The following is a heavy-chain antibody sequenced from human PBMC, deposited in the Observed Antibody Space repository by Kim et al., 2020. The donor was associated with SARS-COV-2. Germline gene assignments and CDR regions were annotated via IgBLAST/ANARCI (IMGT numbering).Heavy chain of an antibody. V-gene: IGHV4-59*01. Sequence: SETLSLTCTVSGDSIRSSYWVWIRQPPGKGLEWIGQIYYTGSTNYNPSLKSRVTISLDTSNKEVSLSVRSVTAADTAVYFCARRGIASGFDIWGQGTIVTVSS. D-gene: IGHD3-10*01. CDR3: ARRGIASGFDI. CDR2: IYYTGST. J-gene: IGHJ3*02. CDR1: GDSIRSSY.